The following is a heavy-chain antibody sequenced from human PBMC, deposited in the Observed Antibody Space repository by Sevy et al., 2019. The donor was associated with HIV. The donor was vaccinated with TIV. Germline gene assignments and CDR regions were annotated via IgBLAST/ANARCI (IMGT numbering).Heavy chain of an antibody. V-gene: IGHV3-11*06. CDR2: ISSXXSYT. CDR3: XRDRAVAGNRXXDX. Sequence: GXSLRLSCAAXGFXFSDYYMXXIRQAPXKGLEWXSYISSXXSYTNYADSVKGRFTISRDNAKNSLYLQMNSLRAEDTAVYYCXRDRAVAGNRXXDXXGQGTLVTVSS. J-gene: IGHJ4*02. CDR1: GFXFSDYY. D-gene: IGHD6-19*01.